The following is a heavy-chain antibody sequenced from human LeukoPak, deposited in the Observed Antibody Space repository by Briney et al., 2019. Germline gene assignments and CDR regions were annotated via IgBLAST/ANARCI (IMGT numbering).Heavy chain of an antibody. J-gene: IGHJ6*02. Sequence: GASVKVSCKASGYTFTSYGISWGRQAPGQGLEWRGWISAYNGNTNYAQKLQGRVTMTTDTSTSTAYMELRSLRSDDTAVYYCARAGMVRGVTHYYYYGMDVWGQGTTVTVSS. CDR1: GYTFTSYG. D-gene: IGHD3-10*01. CDR3: ARAGMVRGVTHYYYYGMDV. CDR2: ISAYNGNT. V-gene: IGHV1-18*01.